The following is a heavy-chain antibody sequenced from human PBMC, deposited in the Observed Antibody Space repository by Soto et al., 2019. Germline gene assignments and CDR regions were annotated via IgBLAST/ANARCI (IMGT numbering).Heavy chain of an antibody. Sequence: SETLSLTCAVYGASFNDYYWSWIRQPPGRGLGWIGEINLSGSTNYNPSLKSRVTISLDTSKNQFSLNLSSVTAADTAVYYCARGGSSLHYYYYGMDVWGQGTTVTVSS. CDR1: GASFNDYY. J-gene: IGHJ6*02. V-gene: IGHV4-34*01. CDR3: ARGGSSLHYYYYGMDV. CDR2: INLSGST. D-gene: IGHD6-13*01.